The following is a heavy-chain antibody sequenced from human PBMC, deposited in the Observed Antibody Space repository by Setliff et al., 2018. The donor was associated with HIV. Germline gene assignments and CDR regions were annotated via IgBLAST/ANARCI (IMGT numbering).Heavy chain of an antibody. J-gene: IGHJ4*02. D-gene: IGHD3-3*01. CDR2: ISSSSSYI. CDR1: GFTFRTYG. Sequence: PGGSLRLSCTASGFTFRTYGMNWVRRAPGKGLEWVSSISSSSSYIYYADSVKGRFTISRDNAKNSLYLQMTSLRAEDTAVYYCARDPVETYHSYWTGYQYFDYWGQGTLVTVSS. CDR3: ARDPVETYHSYWTGYQYFDY. V-gene: IGHV3-21*01.